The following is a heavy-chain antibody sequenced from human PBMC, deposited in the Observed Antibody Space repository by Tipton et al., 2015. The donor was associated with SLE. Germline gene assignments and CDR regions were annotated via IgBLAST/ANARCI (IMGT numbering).Heavy chain of an antibody. CDR1: GGSISSYY. CDR2: IYYSGST. V-gene: IGHV4-59*12. D-gene: IGHD1-7*01. Sequence: TLSLTCTVSGGSISSYYWSWIRQPPGKGLEWIGYIYYSGSTNYNPSLKSRVTISLDTSKNQFSLKLTSVTAADTAVYYCVRRPNWNYDYWGQGTLVTLSS. CDR3: VRRPNWNYDY. J-gene: IGHJ4*02.